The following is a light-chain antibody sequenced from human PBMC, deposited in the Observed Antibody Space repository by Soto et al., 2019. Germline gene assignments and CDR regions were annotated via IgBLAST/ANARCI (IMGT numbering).Light chain of an antibody. Sequence: EIVMTQAPATLSVSPGERATLSCRASQSVSSNLAWYQQKPGQAPRLLIYGASTRATCIPARFSGSGSGTEFTLTISSLQSEDFAVYCCQQYNNWPPWTFGQGTKVEI. CDR1: QSVSSN. CDR3: QQYNNWPPWT. CDR2: GAS. J-gene: IGKJ1*01. V-gene: IGKV3-15*01.